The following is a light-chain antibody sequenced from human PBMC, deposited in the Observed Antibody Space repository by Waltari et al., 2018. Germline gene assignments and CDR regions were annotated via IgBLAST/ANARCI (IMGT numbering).Light chain of an antibody. CDR1: GSDVGGYDY. J-gene: IGLJ2*01. V-gene: IGLV2-14*01. CDR3: SSYTRRGVV. CDR2: DVY. Sequence: QSALTQPASVSGSPGQAIIISCTGTGSDVGGYDYVSWYQQYPGKAPRLIIYDVYNRASGGSNRLPGSKADNTASPTISGLQAEDESVYYCSSYTRRGVVFGGGTKLTVL.